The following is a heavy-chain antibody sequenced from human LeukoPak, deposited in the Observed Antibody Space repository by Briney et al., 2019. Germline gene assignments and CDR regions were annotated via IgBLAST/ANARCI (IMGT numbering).Heavy chain of an antibody. J-gene: IGHJ4*02. Sequence: SETLSLTCTVSGGSISSYYWSWIRQPAGKGLEWIGRIYTSGSTNYNPSLQSRVTMPVDKSNNQFSLKLSSVTSADTTAYYCARGSTAVAFDYWGQGTLVTVSS. CDR1: GGSISSYY. CDR2: IYTSGST. CDR3: ARGSTAVAFDY. V-gene: IGHV4-4*07. D-gene: IGHD6-19*01.